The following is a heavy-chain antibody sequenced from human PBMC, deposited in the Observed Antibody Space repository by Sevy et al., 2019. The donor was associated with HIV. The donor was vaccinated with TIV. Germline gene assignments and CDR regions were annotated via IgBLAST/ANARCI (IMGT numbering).Heavy chain of an antibody. D-gene: IGHD2-2*01. V-gene: IGHV3-21*01. CDR1: GFTCSTYT. J-gene: IGHJ4*02. CDR2: RSSGSSYI. CDR3: ARDGGCSSTSCLLYFDY. Sequence: GGSLRLSCAASGFTCSTYTMNWVRLAPEKGLEWVSCRSSGSSYIDYADSVKGRFTISRDNAKNSLYLQMNGLRAEDTAVYYCARDGGCSSTSCLLYFDYWGQGTPVTVSS.